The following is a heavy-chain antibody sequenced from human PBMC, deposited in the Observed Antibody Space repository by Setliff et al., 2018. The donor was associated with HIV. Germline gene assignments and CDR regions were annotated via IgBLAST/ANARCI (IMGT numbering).Heavy chain of an antibody. J-gene: IGHJ4*02. CDR3: ARDEVIEVAGDFDN. CDR2: INPNGGGT. V-gene: IGHV1-2*02. D-gene: IGHD6-19*01. Sequence: ASVKVSCKASGYIFTDYYIHWVRQAPGQGLEWMGWINPNGGGTNYAQKFQGRVTMTRDTSISTAYMELSRLRSDDTAVYYCARDEVIEVAGDFDNWGQGTLVTVSS. CDR1: GYIFTDYY.